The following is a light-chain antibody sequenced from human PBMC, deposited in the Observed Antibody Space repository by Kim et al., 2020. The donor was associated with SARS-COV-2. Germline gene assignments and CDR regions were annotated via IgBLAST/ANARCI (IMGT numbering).Light chain of an antibody. CDR3: SSYTSSSGLMV. Sequence: QSIPLSCTGPSSDVDDYNYVSWYQQHPGQAPNLMIYEVTKRASGVSYRFSGSKSGNTASLTISGLQAEDEADYYCSSYTSSSGLMVFGGGTQLTVL. V-gene: IGLV2-14*01. CDR2: EVT. J-gene: IGLJ3*02. CDR1: SSDVDDYNY.